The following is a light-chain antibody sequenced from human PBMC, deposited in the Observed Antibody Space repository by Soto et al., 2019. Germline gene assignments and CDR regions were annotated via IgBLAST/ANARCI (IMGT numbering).Light chain of an antibody. J-gene: IGKJ3*01. V-gene: IGKV4-1*01. Sequence: DIVMTQSPDSLAVSLGERATINCKSSQSVLYSSNNKNYLAWYQQKPGQPPKLLISWASTRESGVPDRFSGSGSGTDFTLTISSLQAEDVAVYYCQQYYTSPITFGPGTKVDI. CDR1: QSVLYSSNNKNY. CDR2: WAS. CDR3: QQYYTSPIT.